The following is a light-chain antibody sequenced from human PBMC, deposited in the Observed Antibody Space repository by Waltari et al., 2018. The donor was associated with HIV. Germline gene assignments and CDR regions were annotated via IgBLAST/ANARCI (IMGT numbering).Light chain of an antibody. J-gene: IGLJ2*01. CDR2: EVS. Sequence: QSALTQPASVSGSPGQSITISCTGTSSDVGGYNYVSWYQQHPGKAPKLMIYEVSTRPSGVSNRFSGSNSGNTASLTISGLQAEDEADYYCSSYTSSSVLFGGGTKVTVL. CDR3: SSYTSSSVL. CDR1: SSDVGGYNY. V-gene: IGLV2-14*01.